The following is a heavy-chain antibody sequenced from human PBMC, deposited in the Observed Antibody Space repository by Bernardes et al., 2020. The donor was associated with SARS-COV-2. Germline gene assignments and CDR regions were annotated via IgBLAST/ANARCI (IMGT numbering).Heavy chain of an antibody. D-gene: IGHD3-3*01. Sequence: GGSLRLSCSASGLTFSLYAMGWVRQAPGRGLQWISSIVGSGETAFYADSVKGRFTISRDNSNNNLFLQMSGLTADDTAVYFCAEDDATHDFWSGGFDNYYPMEAWGQGTTVIVSS. CDR1: GLTFSLYA. CDR2: IVGSGETA. V-gene: IGHV3-23*01. CDR3: AEDDATHDFWSGGFDNYYPMEA. J-gene: IGHJ6*02.